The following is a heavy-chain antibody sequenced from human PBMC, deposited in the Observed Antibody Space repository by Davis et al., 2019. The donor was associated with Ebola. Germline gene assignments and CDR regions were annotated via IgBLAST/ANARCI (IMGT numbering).Heavy chain of an antibody. D-gene: IGHD6-13*01. Sequence: GGSLRLSCLASGFTFGNYNMNWVRQAPGKGLEWVAVISYDGSNKYYADSVKGRFTISRDNSKNTLYLQMNSLRAEDTAVYYCAREGGSEQQLLFYYYGMDVWGQGTTVTVSS. V-gene: IGHV3-30-3*01. CDR2: ISYDGSNK. CDR3: AREGGSEQQLLFYYYGMDV. J-gene: IGHJ6*02. CDR1: GFTFGNYN.